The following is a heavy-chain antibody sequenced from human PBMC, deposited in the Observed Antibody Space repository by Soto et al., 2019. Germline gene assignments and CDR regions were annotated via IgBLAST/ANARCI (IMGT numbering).Heavy chain of an antibody. V-gene: IGHV3-23*01. CDR2: ISGSGGST. CDR3: AKVPSQLLAYSSFYFDY. J-gene: IGHJ4*02. D-gene: IGHD6-19*01. CDR1: GFNISSYA. Sequence: GGSLRLSCAASGFNISSYAMSWVRQAPGKGLEWVSAISGSGGSTYYADSVKGRFTISRDNSKNTLYPQMNSLRAEDTAVYYCAKVPSQLLAYSSFYFDYWGQGTLVTVSS.